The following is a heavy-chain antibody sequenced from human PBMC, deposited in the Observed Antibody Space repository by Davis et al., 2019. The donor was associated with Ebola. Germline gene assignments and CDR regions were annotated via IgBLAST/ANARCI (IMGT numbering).Heavy chain of an antibody. CDR1: GYTFTSYG. V-gene: IGHV1-18*01. D-gene: IGHD4-17*01. Sequence: ASVKVSCKASGYTFTSYGISWVRQAPGQGLEWMGWISAYNGNTNYAQKLQGRVTMTTDTSTSTAYMELSSLRSEDTAVYYCASSYATVTTFDYWGQGTLVTVSS. J-gene: IGHJ4*02. CDR3: ASSYATVTTFDY. CDR2: ISAYNGNT.